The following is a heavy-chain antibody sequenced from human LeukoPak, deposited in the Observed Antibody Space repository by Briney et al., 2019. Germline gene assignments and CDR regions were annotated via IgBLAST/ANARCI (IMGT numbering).Heavy chain of an antibody. CDR2: VLYDGSLK. Sequence: PGGSLRLSCAASGFTFSRCDMHWVRQAPGKGLEWVAFVLYDGSLKYYADSVRGRVTISRDNSKNSVYLQMNSLRAEDTALYYCARGSGSSWYFYFDYWGQGTLVTVSS. V-gene: IGHV3-30*02. CDR3: ARGSGSSWYFYFDY. D-gene: IGHD6-13*01. J-gene: IGHJ4*02. CDR1: GFTFSRCD.